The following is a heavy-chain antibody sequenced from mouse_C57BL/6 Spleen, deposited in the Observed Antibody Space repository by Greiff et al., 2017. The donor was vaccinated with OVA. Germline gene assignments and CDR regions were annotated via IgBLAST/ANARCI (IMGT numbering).Heavy chain of an antibody. CDR1: GYTFTDYN. CDR3: AKGIYDGYFPWFAY. CDR2: INPNNGGT. J-gene: IGHJ3*01. V-gene: IGHV1-22*01. Sequence: VQLQQSGPELVKPGASVKMSCKASGYTFTDYNMHWVKQSHGKSLEWIGYINPNNGGTSYNQKFKGKATLTVNKSSSTAYMELRSLTSEDSAVYYCAKGIYDGYFPWFAYWGQGTLVTVSA. D-gene: IGHD2-3*01.